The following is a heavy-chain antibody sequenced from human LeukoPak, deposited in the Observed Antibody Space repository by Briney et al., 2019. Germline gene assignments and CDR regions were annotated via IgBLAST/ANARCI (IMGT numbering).Heavy chain of an antibody. CDR2: IIPILGIA. J-gene: IGHJ4*02. D-gene: IGHD6-13*01. CDR3: ARAAAGTSPTDYYFDY. V-gene: IGHV1-69*04. Sequence: SVKVSCKASGGTFSSYAISWVRQAPGQGLEWMGRIIPILGIANYAQKFQGRVTITADKSTSTAYMELSSLRSEDTAVYYCARAAAGTSPTDYYFDYWGQGTLVTVSS. CDR1: GGTFSSYA.